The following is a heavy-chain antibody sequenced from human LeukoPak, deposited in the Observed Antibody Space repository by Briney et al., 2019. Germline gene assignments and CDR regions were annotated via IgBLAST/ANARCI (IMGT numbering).Heavy chain of an antibody. V-gene: IGHV4-30-2*01. D-gene: IGHD2-15*01. J-gene: IGHJ4*02. CDR2: IYHSGST. CDR3: ARELVVVAAFDY. CDR1: GGSISSGGYS. Sequence: SQTLSLTCAVSGGSISSGGYSWSWIRQPPGKGLEWIGYIYHSGSTYYNPSPKSRVTISVDRSKNQFSLKLSSVTAADTAVYYCARELVVVAAFDYWGQGTLVTVSS.